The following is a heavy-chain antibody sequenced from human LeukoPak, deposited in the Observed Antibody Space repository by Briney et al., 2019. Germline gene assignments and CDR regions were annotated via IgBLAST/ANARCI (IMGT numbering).Heavy chain of an antibody. CDR2: ISSSSRRI. Sequence: GGSLRLSCAASGFTFSTYSMNWVRQAPGKGLEWVSYISSSSRRIFYAGSVEGRFTISRDNAKNSLYLQMNNLRAEDTAIYYCTSNLPGYSSSWPDYWGRGTLVTVSS. J-gene: IGHJ4*02. V-gene: IGHV3-48*01. D-gene: IGHD2-2*01. CDR3: TSNLPGYSSSWPDY. CDR1: GFTFSTYS.